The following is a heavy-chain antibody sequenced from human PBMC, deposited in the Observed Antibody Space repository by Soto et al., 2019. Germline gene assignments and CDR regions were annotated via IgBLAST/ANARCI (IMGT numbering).Heavy chain of an antibody. J-gene: IGHJ4*02. CDR2: INHSGST. Sequence: SETLSLTCAVYGGSFSGYYGSWIRQPPGKGLEWIGEINHSGSTNYNPSLKSRVTISVDTSKNQFSLKLSSVTAADTAVYYCARHSSSWYGFDYWGQGTLVTVSS. CDR1: GGSFSGYY. D-gene: IGHD6-13*01. CDR3: ARHSSSWYGFDY. V-gene: IGHV4-34*01.